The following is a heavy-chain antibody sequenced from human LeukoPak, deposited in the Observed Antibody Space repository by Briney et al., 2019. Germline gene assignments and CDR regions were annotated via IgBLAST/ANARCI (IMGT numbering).Heavy chain of an antibody. CDR2: MNPNSGNT. V-gene: IGHV1-8*01. D-gene: IGHD6-13*01. CDR1: GYTFTSYD. Sequence: ASVKVSCKASGYTFTSYDINWVRQATGRGLEWMGWMNPNSGNTGYAQKFKGRVTMTRNTSISTAYMELSSLRSEDTAVYYCARGKAAAGLSLWGQGTLVTVSS. CDR3: ARGKAAAGLSL. J-gene: IGHJ4*02.